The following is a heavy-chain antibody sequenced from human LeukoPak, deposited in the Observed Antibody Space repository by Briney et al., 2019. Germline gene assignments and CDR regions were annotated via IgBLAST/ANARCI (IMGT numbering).Heavy chain of an antibody. J-gene: IGHJ4*02. Sequence: SETLSLTCTVSGGSISSCSYYWGWIRRPAGKGLEWIGRIYTSGSTTYNPSLKSRVTISLDTSKNQFSLKLSSVTAADTAVYYCARVPRLGGYYFDSWGQGTLVTVSS. CDR2: IYTSGST. V-gene: IGHV4-61*02. D-gene: IGHD3-16*01. CDR1: GGSISSCSYY. CDR3: ARVPRLGGYYFDS.